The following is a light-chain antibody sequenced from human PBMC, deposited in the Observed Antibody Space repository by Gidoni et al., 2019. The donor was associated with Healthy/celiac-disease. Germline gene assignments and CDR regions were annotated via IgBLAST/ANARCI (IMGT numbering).Light chain of an antibody. CDR2: YDS. J-gene: IGLJ1*01. CDR3: QVWDSSSDHHYV. Sequence: SYVLPQPPSVSVAPGKTARITCGGNNIGSKRVHWYQQKPGQAPVLVIYYDSDRPSGIPERFSGSNSGNTATLTISRVEAGDESDYYCQVWDSSSDHHYVFGTGTKVTVL. V-gene: IGLV3-21*04. CDR1: NIGSKR.